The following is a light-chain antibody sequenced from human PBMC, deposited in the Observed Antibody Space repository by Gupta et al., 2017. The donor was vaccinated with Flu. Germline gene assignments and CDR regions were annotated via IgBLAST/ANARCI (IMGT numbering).Light chain of an antibody. V-gene: IGLV2-23*01. CDR1: SSDVGTSTF. Sequence: SITISCTGTSSDVGTSTFVSWYQHQPGKAPKLLIYEDTERPSGVSSRFSGSKSGNTASLTISGLQAEDEADFYCCSYAGTNKFVFGTGTRVTVL. J-gene: IGLJ1*01. CDR3: CSYAGTNKFV. CDR2: EDT.